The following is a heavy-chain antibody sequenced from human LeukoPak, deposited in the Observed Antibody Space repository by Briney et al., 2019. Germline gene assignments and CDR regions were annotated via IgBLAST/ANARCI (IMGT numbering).Heavy chain of an antibody. CDR3: ASYTYYYDSSGYYYEEKFDY. CDR1: GGSFSGYY. D-gene: IGHD3-22*01. V-gene: IGHV4-34*01. Sequence: KPSETLSLTCAVYGGSFSGYYWSWIRQPPGKGLEWIGEIDHSGSTNYNPSLKSRVTISVDTSKNQFSLKLSSVTAADTAVYYCASYTYYYDSSGYYYEEKFDYWGQGTLVTVSS. CDR2: IDHSGST. J-gene: IGHJ4*02.